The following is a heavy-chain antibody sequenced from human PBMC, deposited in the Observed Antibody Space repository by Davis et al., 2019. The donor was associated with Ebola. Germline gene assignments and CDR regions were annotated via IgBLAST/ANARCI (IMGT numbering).Heavy chain of an antibody. CDR1: GFTFSSYW. D-gene: IGHD1-26*01. CDR3: AKEGRIVGATPAYFDY. CDR2: IKQDGSEK. J-gene: IGHJ4*02. V-gene: IGHV3-7*01. Sequence: PGGSLRLSCAASGFTFSSYWMSWVRQAPGKGLEWVANIKQDGSEKYYVDSVKGRFTISRDNSKNTLYLQMNSLRAEDTAVYYCAKEGRIVGATPAYFDYWGQGTLVTVSS.